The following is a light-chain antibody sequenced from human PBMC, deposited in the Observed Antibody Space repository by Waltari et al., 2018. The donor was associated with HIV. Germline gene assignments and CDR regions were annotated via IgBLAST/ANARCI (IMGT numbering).Light chain of an antibody. CDR1: ISDVGTYNL. Sequence: QSALTQPASVSGSPGQSITISCTGTISDVGTYNLISWYHQYPGKAPQLIIYEVSQRPSGISGRFSASKSGNTASLTISGLQAEDDAHYYCSSDAGPSTLLFGGGTKLTVL. CDR2: EVS. V-gene: IGLV2-23*02. J-gene: IGLJ3*02. CDR3: SSDAGPSTLL.